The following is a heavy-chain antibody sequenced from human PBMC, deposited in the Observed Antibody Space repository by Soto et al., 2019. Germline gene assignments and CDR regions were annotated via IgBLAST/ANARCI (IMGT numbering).Heavy chain of an antibody. J-gene: IGHJ3*02. Sequence: QVRLVESGGGVVQPGRSLRLSCAASGFTFSSYGMHWVRQAPGKGLEWVAVIWYDGSSKYYADSVKGRFTISRDNSKNTLSLQRSSQKAASMSVYYCARGYGPYDSSGYPNFHISGDGTMVTVSS. CDR2: IWYDGSSK. D-gene: IGHD3-22*01. V-gene: IGHV3-33*01. CDR3: ARGYGPYDSSGYPNFHI. CDR1: GFTFSSYG.